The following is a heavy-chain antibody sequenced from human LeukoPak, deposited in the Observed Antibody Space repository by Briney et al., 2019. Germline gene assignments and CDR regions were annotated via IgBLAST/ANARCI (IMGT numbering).Heavy chain of an antibody. D-gene: IGHD6-13*01. CDR1: GYSFISYW. Sequence: GESLKISCKGSGYSFISYWIGWVRQMPGKGLEWVGIFYPGDSDTRYSTSFEGQVIMSADKSISTAYLQWNSLKASDSAMYYCARQYSSSPRDYFDYWGQGTLVTVSS. V-gene: IGHV5-51*01. CDR3: ARQYSSSPRDYFDY. CDR2: FYPGDSDT. J-gene: IGHJ4*02.